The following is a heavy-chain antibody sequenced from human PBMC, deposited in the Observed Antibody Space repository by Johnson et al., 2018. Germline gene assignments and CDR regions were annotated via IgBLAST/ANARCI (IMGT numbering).Heavy chain of an antibody. CDR1: GFTFSDHS. Sequence: VRLVESGGGVVQPGRSLRLSCAASGFTFSDHSMHWVRQAPGKGLEWLSVISHDGTYDSYADSVKGRFTISRDNSKNTLYLQMNSLRAKDTAVYFCARVGGYYTGYFDAWGLGTLVAVSA. CDR3: ARVGGYYTGYFDA. V-gene: IGHV3-30*14. CDR2: ISHDGTYD. J-gene: IGHJ4*02. D-gene: IGHD3-3*01.